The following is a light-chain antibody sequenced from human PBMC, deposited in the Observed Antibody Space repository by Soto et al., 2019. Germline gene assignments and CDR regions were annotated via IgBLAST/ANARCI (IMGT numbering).Light chain of an antibody. Sequence: DIQMTQSPSSLSTSVGDRVTITCRASQGISTFLKWYQQKPGKAPRLLTYAAPRLQSGVPARFSGSGAETDFTLTITSLQPEDVGIDDCQHSYATVRTFGGGTKVE. J-gene: IGKJ4*01. CDR1: QGISTF. CDR2: AAP. V-gene: IGKV1-39*01. CDR3: QHSYATVRT.